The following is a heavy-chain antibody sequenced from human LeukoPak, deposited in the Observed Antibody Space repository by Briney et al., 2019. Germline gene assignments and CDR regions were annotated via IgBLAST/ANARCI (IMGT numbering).Heavy chain of an antibody. V-gene: IGHV1-8*01. D-gene: IGHD3-16*02. CDR3: ARASYVRGSYRSDDAFDI. CDR1: GYTFTSYD. J-gene: IGHJ3*02. Sequence: GASVKVSCKASGYTFTSYDINWVRQATGQGFEWMGWMNPNSGNTGYAQKFQGRVTMTRNTSISTAYMELSSLRSEDTAVYYCARASYVRGSYRSDDAFDIWGQGTMVTVSS. CDR2: MNPNSGNT.